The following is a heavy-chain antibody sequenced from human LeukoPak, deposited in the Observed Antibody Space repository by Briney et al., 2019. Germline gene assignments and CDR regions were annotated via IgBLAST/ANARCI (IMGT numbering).Heavy chain of an antibody. D-gene: IGHD3-22*01. J-gene: IGHJ4*02. Sequence: GGSLRLSCAASGFTFSSYGMHWVRQAPGKGLEWVAVIPYDGSNKYYADSVKGRFTISRDNSKNTLYLQMNSLRAEDTAVYYCAKSGYYYDAMDYWGQGTLVTVSS. CDR1: GFTFSSYG. CDR3: AKSGYYYDAMDY. V-gene: IGHV3-30*18. CDR2: IPYDGSNK.